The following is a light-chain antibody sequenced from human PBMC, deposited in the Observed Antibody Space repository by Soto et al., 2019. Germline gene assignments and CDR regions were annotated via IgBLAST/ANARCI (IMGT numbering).Light chain of an antibody. J-gene: IGLJ2*01. Sequence: QSALTQPASVSGSPGQSITISCTGTSSDVGSYNLVSWYQQHPGKAPKLMIYEGSKRPSGVSNRFSGSKSGNTASLTISGLQAEEVAEYYCCSYAGSVVFGGGTKLTVL. V-gene: IGLV2-23*01. CDR2: EGS. CDR1: SSDVGSYNL. CDR3: CSYAGSVV.